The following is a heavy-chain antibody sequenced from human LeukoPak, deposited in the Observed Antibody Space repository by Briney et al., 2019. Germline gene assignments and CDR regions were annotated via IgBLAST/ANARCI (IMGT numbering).Heavy chain of an antibody. Sequence: GGSLRLSCAASGFSFSTYDMHWVRQAPGKGLEWVAVISSDGSHKYWADSVKGRFTISRDNSKNTVYLQMNSLRAEDTAVYYCAKGSIDWYYLDYWGQGTLVTVSS. CDR1: GFSFSTYD. CDR3: AKGSIDWYYLDY. D-gene: IGHD3-9*01. CDR2: ISSDGSHK. V-gene: IGHV3-30*18. J-gene: IGHJ4*02.